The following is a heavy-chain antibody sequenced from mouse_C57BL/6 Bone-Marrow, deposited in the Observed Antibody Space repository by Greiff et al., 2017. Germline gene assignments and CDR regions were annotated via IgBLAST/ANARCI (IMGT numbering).Heavy chain of an antibody. CDR1: GYTFTSYW. J-gene: IGHJ1*03. Sequence: QVQLQQPGAELVKPGASVKLSCKASGYTFTSYWMHWVKQKPGRGLEWIGRIGPNSGGTKYNAKFKSKATLTVDKPSSTAYIPLSSLTSEDSAVYYCARRVATDWYFDVWGTGTTVTVSS. CDR3: ARRVATDWYFDV. D-gene: IGHD1-1*01. V-gene: IGHV1-72*01. CDR2: IGPNSGGT.